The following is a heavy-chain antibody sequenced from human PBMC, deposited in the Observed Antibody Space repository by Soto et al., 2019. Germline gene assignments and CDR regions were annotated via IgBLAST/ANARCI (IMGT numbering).Heavy chain of an antibody. CDR1: GFTFSSYG. CDR2: ISYDGSNK. CDR3: AKDVHCSSTSCPNDSPRGWFDP. Sequence: QVQLVESGGGVVQPGRSVRLSCAASGFTFSSYGMHWVRQAPGKGLEWVAVISYDGSNKYYADSVKGRFTISRDNSKNTLYLQMNSLRAEDTAVYYCAKDVHCSSTSCPNDSPRGWFDPWGQGTLVTVSS. J-gene: IGHJ5*02. V-gene: IGHV3-30*18. D-gene: IGHD2-2*01.